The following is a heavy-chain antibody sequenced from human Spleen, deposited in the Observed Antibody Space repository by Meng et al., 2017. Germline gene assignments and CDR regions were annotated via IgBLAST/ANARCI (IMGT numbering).Heavy chain of an antibody. CDR2: IKSKPDGETI. CDR1: GFTFSNAF. CDR3: SGHIDY. J-gene: IGHJ4*02. V-gene: IGHV3-15*01. D-gene: IGHD5-12*01. Sequence: VRLVESGGGLVKPGASLSLSCEGSGFTFSNAFMTWVRHVPGKRLEWVGRIKSKPDGETIDYAAPVKGRFTISRDDSKNTVYLQMNSLKSEDTAVYYCSGHIDYWGQGTLVTVSS.